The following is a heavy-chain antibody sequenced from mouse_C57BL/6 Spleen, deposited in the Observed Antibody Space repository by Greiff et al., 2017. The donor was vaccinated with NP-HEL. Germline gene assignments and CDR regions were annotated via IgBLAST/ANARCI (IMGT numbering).Heavy chain of an antibody. CDR2: IDPSDSET. V-gene: IGHV1-52*01. CDR1: GYTFTSYW. J-gene: IGHJ4*01. Sequence: VQLQQPGAELVRPGSSVKLSCKASGYTFTSYWMHWVKQRPIQGLEWIGNIDPSDSETHYNQKFKDKATLTVDKSSSTAYMQLSSLTSEDSAVYYCARIFPNYYGSSYSYYAMDYWGQGTSVTVSS. CDR3: ARIFPNYYGSSYSYYAMDY. D-gene: IGHD1-1*01.